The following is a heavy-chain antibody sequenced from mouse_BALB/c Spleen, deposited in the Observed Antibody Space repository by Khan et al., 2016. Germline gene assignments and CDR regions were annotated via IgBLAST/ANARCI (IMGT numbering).Heavy chain of an antibody. Sequence: EVQLQESGGGLVQPGGSLKLSCAASGFEFSRYWMSWVRQAPGKGLEWIGEINPDSSTINYTPSLKDKFIISRDNAKNTLYLQLSTVRSEDTALYYCASTVWYFTDWLDRTTLTVSS. V-gene: IGHV4-1*02. CDR3: ASTVWYFTD. CDR1: GFEFSRYW. CDR2: INPDSSTI. J-gene: IGHJ1*01.